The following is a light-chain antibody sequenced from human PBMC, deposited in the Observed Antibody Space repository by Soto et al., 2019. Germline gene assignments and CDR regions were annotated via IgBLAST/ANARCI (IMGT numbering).Light chain of an antibody. CDR2: GNS. CDR3: QSYDSSLSGYVV. CDR1: SSNIGAGYD. Sequence: QSVLTQPPSVSGAPGQRVTISCTGSSSNIGAGYDVHWYQQLPGTAPKLLIYGNSNRPSGVPDRSSGSKSGTSASLAITGLQAEDEADYYCQSYDSSLSGYVVFGGGPKLTVL. V-gene: IGLV1-40*01. J-gene: IGLJ2*01.